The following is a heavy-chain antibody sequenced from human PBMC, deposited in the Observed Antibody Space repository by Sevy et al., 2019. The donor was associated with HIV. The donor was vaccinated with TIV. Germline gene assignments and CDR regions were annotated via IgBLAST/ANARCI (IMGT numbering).Heavy chain of an antibody. Sequence: GGSLRLSCAASGFTFSDSWMHWVRRAPGKGLEWVASINQDGNEKYYVDSVKGRFTFSRDNAKNSLYLQMNSLRDDDTAVYYCATFSVGYWGQGTLVTVSS. V-gene: IGHV3-7*01. CDR2: INQDGNEK. J-gene: IGHJ4*02. CDR3: ATFSVGY. D-gene: IGHD3-3*01. CDR1: GFTFSDSW.